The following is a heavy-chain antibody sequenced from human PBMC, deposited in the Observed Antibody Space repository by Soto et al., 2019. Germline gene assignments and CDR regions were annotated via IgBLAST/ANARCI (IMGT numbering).Heavy chain of an antibody. CDR3: AKRDSLAYGLDV. CDR1: GFTFSTYG. CDR2: ISYDGRNK. Sequence: GGSLRLSCAASGFTFSTYGMHWVRQAPGKGLEWVAVISYDGRNKDYADSVKGRFTISRDNFKDTLFLQMNTPRPEDSGVYYCAKRDSLAYGLDVWGQGTTVTVSS. V-gene: IGHV3-30*18. J-gene: IGHJ6*02. D-gene: IGHD3-22*01.